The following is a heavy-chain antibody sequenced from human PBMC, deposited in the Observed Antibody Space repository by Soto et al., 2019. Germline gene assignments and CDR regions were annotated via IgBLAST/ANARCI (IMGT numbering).Heavy chain of an antibody. D-gene: IGHD3-10*01. J-gene: IGHJ4*02. CDR1: GYSISSGYY. CDR2: IYHSGGT. CDR3: ARASYYGSGSHERIDY. V-gene: IGHV4-38-2*01. Sequence: SETLSLTCAVSGYSISSGYYWGWIRQPPGKGLEWIGSIYHSGGTYYNPSLKSRVTISVDTSKNQFSLRLSSVTAADTAVYYCARASYYGSGSHERIDYWGQGTLVTVSS.